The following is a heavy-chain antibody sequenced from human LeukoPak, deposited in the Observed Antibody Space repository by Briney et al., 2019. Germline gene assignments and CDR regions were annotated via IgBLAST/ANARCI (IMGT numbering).Heavy chain of an antibody. CDR2: INHSGST. D-gene: IGHD6-19*01. CDR3: ARGRRSGWYRGWFDP. V-gene: IGHV4-34*01. CDR1: GGSFSGYY. Sequence: SETLSLTCAVYGGSFSGYYWSWIRQPPGKGLEWIGEINHSGSTNYNPSLKSRVTISVDTSKNQFSLKLSSVTAADTAVYYCARGRRSGWYRGWFDPWGQGTLVTVSS. J-gene: IGHJ5*02.